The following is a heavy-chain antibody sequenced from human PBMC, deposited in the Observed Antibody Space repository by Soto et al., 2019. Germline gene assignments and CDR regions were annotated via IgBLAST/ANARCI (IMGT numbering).Heavy chain of an antibody. CDR1: GGTFSSYA. Sequence: AASVKVSCKASGGTFSSYAISWVRQAPGQGLEWMGGIIPIFGTANYAQKFQGRVTITADESTSTAYMELSSLRSEDTAVYYCARTPDRYSYGSNWFDPWGQGTLVTAPQ. CDR2: IIPIFGTA. D-gene: IGHD5-18*01. CDR3: ARTPDRYSYGSNWFDP. V-gene: IGHV1-69*13. J-gene: IGHJ5*02.